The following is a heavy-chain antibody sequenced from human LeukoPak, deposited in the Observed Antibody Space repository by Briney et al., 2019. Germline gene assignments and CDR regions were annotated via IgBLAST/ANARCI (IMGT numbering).Heavy chain of an antibody. CDR3: ARALSGGNPGSYNWFDP. CDR1: GGSISSSSYY. J-gene: IGHJ5*02. V-gene: IGHV4-39*01. D-gene: IGHD4-23*01. Sequence: KSSETLSLTCTVSGGSISSSSYYWGWIRQPPGKGLEWIGSIYYSGSTYYNPSLKSRVTISVDTSKNQFSLKLSSVTAADTAVYYCARALSGGNPGSYNWFDPWGQGTLVTVSS. CDR2: IYYSGST.